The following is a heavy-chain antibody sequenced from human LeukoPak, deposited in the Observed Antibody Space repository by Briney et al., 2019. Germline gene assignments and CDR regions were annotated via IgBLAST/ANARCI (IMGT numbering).Heavy chain of an antibody. Sequence: GGSLRLSCAASGFTFSSHGMNWVRQAPGKGLEWVSGISPNGVITYYADSVKGRFTISRDNSKGTVYLQMNSLRPEDTAVYYCAKDDAWLQYGNGGRGTLVTVSS. D-gene: IGHD5-24*01. CDR1: GFTFSSHG. V-gene: IGHV3-23*01. CDR2: ISPNGVIT. J-gene: IGHJ4*02. CDR3: AKDDAWLQYGN.